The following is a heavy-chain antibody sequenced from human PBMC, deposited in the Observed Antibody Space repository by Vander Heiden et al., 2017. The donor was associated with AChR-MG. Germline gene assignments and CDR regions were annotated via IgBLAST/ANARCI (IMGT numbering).Heavy chain of an antibody. J-gene: IGHJ4*02. CDR1: GFSFGSYS. D-gene: IGHD6-13*01. CDR3: AREEKAAAGQSVDY. CDR2: IRSSSSTI. Sequence: EVQLVEYGGGLVQPGGSLRLSCAASGFSFGSYSRNWGRQAPGKGLEWVSYIRSSSSTIYYADAVKGRFTISRDNAKNSLYLQMNSLRDEDTAVYYCAREEKAAAGQSVDYWGQGTLVTVSS. V-gene: IGHV3-48*02.